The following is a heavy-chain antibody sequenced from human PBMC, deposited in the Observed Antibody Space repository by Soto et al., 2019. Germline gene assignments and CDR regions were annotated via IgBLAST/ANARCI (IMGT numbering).Heavy chain of an antibody. J-gene: IGHJ6*04. Sequence: QVQLVQSGAEVKKPGSSVKVSCKASGGTFSSYAISWVRQAPGQGLEWMGGIIPIFGTANYAQKFQGRVTITADQSTSTADMELSSLRSEDTAVYYCARQDSSSCYYSYGMDVWGKGPTVTVSS. D-gene: IGHD6-13*01. CDR1: GGTFSSYA. V-gene: IGHV1-69*01. CDR2: IIPIFGTA. CDR3: ARQDSSSCYYSYGMDV.